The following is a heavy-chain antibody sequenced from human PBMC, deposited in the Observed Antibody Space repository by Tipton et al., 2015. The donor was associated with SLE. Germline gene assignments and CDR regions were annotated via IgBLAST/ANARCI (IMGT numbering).Heavy chain of an antibody. V-gene: IGHV5-51*03. D-gene: IGHD4-17*01. Sequence: QLVQSGAEVKKPGESLKISCKGSGYSFGTHWIAWVRQMPGNGLEWMGIIYPDNSDTRYSPSFRGQVTMSADKSVNTAYLNWSSLKSSDTAIYYCARRAYGDYHYGLDVWGQGTTVTVSS. CDR1: GYSFGTHW. CDR3: ARRAYGDYHYGLDV. CDR2: IYPDNSDT. J-gene: IGHJ6*02.